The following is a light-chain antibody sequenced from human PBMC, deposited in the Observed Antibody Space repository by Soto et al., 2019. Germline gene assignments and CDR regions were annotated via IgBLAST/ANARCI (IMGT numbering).Light chain of an antibody. J-gene: IGKJ5*01. CDR1: QSVSSSY. Sequence: EIVLTQSPGTLSLSPGERATLSCRAIQSVSSSYLAWYQQKPGQAPRLLIYGASSRATGIPDRFSGSGSGTDFTLTISRLEPEDFATYYCRQYYSYPSITFGQGTRLEIK. CDR2: GAS. CDR3: RQYYSYPSIT. V-gene: IGKV3-20*01.